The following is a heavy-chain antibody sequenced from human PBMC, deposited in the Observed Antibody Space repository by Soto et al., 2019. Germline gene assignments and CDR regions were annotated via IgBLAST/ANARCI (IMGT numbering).Heavy chain of an antibody. CDR2: IFFSGNT. V-gene: IGHV4-31*03. CDR3: ARDNCGGMLDF. CDR1: GGSILNGGPY. J-gene: IGHJ4*02. Sequence: SETLSLTCTVSGGSILNGGPYWTWIRQHPGKGLEWIGRIFFSGNTHYNPALKSRLTFSLDTAKNQFSLKLTSVTAADTAIYYCARDNCGGMLDFWGPGTLVTVSS. D-gene: IGHD2-15*01.